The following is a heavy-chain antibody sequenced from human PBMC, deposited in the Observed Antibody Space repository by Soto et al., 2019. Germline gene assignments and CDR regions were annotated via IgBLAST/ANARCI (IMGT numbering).Heavy chain of an antibody. Sequence: QVQLVQSGAEVKKSGASVRVSCKASGYTFTTFAMHWVRQAPGQRLEWMGWINTGNGNTKYSPKLQGRVSITRDTSANTAYLDLISLRSEDTAVYYCATLCGGDFYSVDYWGQGTLVTVSS. D-gene: IGHD2-21*01. V-gene: IGHV1-3*04. J-gene: IGHJ4*02. CDR1: GYTFTTFA. CDR2: INTGNGNT. CDR3: ATLCGGDFYSVDY.